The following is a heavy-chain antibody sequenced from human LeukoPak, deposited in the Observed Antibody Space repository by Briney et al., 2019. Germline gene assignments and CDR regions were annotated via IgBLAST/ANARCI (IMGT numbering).Heavy chain of an antibody. D-gene: IGHD3-16*02. CDR1: GGTFTSYD. Sequence: ASVKVSCKASGGTFTSYDINWVRQATGQGLEWMGWMNPNSGNTGYAQKFQGRVTMTRNTSISTAYMELSSLRSEDTAVYYCARGPYDYVWGSYRPRNFDYWGQGTLVTVSS. J-gene: IGHJ4*02. CDR3: ARGPYDYVWGSYRPRNFDY. CDR2: MNPNSGNT. V-gene: IGHV1-8*01.